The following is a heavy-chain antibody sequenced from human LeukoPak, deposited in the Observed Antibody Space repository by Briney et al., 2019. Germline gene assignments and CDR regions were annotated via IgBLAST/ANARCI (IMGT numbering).Heavy chain of an antibody. D-gene: IGHD6-25*01. V-gene: IGHV1-58*01. CDR1: GFTFTSSA. CDR2: IVVGSGNT. CDR3: AALGSSGYYYYGMDV. Sequence: SVKVSCKASGFTFTSSAVQWVRQARGQRLEWIGWIVVGSGNTNYAQKFQERVTITRDTSTSTAYMELSSLRSEDTAVYYCAALGSSGYYYYGMDVWGQGTTVTVSS. J-gene: IGHJ6*02.